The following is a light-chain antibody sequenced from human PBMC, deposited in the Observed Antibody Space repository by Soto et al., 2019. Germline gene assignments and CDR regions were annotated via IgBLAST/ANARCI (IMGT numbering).Light chain of an antibody. V-gene: IGKV1-39*01. CDR2: AAS. CDR1: QSISSY. CDR3: QQSYSTPS. J-gene: IGKJ3*01. Sequence: DIQMTQSPSSLSASVGDRVTITCRASQSISSYLNWYQQKPGKAPKLLIYAASSLQSVVPSRFSVSGSGTDFTLTISSLQPEDFATYYCQQSYSTPSFGPGTKLDIK.